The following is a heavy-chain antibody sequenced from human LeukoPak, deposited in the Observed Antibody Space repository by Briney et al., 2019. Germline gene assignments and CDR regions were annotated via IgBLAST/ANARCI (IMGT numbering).Heavy chain of an antibody. D-gene: IGHD6-13*01. CDR1: GYTFTGYY. V-gene: IGHV1-2*02. CDR2: INPNSGGT. Sequence: ASVKVSCKAPGYTFTGYYMHWVRQAPGQGLEWMGWINPNSGGTNYAQKFQGRVTMTKDTSISTAYMELSRLRSDDTAVYYCARDIGIAAAGTPYYYYGMDVWGQGTTVTVSS. CDR3: ARDIGIAAAGTPYYYYGMDV. J-gene: IGHJ6*02.